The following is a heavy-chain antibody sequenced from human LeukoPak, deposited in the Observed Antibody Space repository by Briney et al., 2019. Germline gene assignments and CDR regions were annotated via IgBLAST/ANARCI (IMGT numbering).Heavy chain of an antibody. CDR3: TREAPTTVTTLDY. V-gene: IGHV3-33*01. Sequence: GGSLRLSCAASGFTFSSYGMHWVRQAPGKGLEWVAVIWYDGSNKYYADSVKGRFTISRDNSKNTLYLQMNSLRAEDTAVYYCTREAPTTVTTLDYWGRGTLVTVSS. CDR1: GFTFSSYG. CDR2: IWYDGSNK. J-gene: IGHJ4*02. D-gene: IGHD4-17*01.